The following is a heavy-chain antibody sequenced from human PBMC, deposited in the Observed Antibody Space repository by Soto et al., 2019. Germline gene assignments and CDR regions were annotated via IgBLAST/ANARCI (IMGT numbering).Heavy chain of an antibody. CDR2: IIPLSASA. CDR3: ATGLLAAAPLNY. CDR1: GVTFSDYA. V-gene: IGHV1-69*06. J-gene: IGHJ4*02. D-gene: IGHD6-13*01. Sequence: QVQLVQSGAEVKKPGSSVKVSCRASGVTFSDYAISWVRQAPGQGLEWMGGIIPLSASAKFAQKSQGRVTTTADKSTRTAYMELTSVRSEDTAVYYCATGLLAAAPLNYWGQRTLVTVSS.